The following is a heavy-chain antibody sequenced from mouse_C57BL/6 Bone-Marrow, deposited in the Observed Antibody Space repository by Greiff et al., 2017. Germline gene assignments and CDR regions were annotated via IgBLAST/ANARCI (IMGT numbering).Heavy chain of an antibody. Sequence: EVKLVESGGGLVQPGGSLSLSCAASGFTFTDYYMSWVRQPPGKALEWLGFIRNKANGYTTEYSATVKGRFTISRDNYQSILYLQMNALRAGDSPTYYCASWGYCGPLYAMDYWGQGTSVTDSS. D-gene: IGHD4-1*01. CDR2: IRNKANGYTT. CDR1: GFTFTDYY. CDR3: ASWGYCGPLYAMDY. V-gene: IGHV7-3*01. J-gene: IGHJ4*01.